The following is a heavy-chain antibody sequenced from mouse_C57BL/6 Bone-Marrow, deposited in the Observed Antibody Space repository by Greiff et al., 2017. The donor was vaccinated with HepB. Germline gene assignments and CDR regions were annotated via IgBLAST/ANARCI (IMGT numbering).Heavy chain of an antibody. V-gene: IGHV5-17*01. CDR3: ASDYGSSYYAMDY. D-gene: IGHD1-1*01. CDR2: ISSGSSTI. J-gene: IGHJ4*01. CDR1: GFTFSDYG. Sequence: EVKLMESGGGLVKPGGSLKLSCAASGFTFSDYGMHWVRQAPEKGLEWVAYISSGSSTIYYADTVKGRFTISRDNAKNTLFLPMTSLRSEDTAMYYCASDYGSSYYAMDYWGQGTSVTVSS.